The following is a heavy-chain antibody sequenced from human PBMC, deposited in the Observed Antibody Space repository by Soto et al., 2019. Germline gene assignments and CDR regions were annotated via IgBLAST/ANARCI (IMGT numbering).Heavy chain of an antibody. D-gene: IGHD6-19*01. Sequence: LSLTCAVSGYSTSSGYYWGWIRQPPGKGLEWIGGIYHSGNTYYYNPSLKSRVTISIDTSKNQFSLKLRSVTAADTAVYYCASLGFPGIAVAGNFDYWGQGTLVTVSS. V-gene: IGHV4-38-2*01. CDR3: ASLGFPGIAVAGNFDY. CDR1: GYSTSSGYY. CDR2: IYHSGNTY. J-gene: IGHJ4*02.